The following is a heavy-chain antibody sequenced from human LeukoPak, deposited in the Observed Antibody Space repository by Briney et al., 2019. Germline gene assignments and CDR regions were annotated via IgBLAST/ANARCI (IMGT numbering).Heavy chain of an antibody. Sequence: ASVKVSCKASGYSFTGYYMHWVRQAPGLGLERMGWINPNSGGTYSAQMFQGRVTMTRDTSIYTAYMELSRLTSDDTAVYYCARGGPRGYSGYEDHWGQGTLVTVSS. D-gene: IGHD5-12*01. CDR3: ARGGPRGYSGYEDH. CDR2: INPNSGGT. J-gene: IGHJ4*02. V-gene: IGHV1-2*02. CDR1: GYSFTGYY.